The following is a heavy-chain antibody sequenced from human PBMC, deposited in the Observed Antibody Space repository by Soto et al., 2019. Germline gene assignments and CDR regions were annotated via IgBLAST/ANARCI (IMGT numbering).Heavy chain of an antibody. CDR2: INHSGST. V-gene: IGHV4-34*01. J-gene: IGHJ4*02. CDR1: GGSFSGYY. Sequence: SETLSLTCAVYGGSFSGYYWSWIRQPPGKGLEWIGEINHSGSTNYNPSLKSRVTISVDTSKNQFSLKLNSVTAADTAVYYCARSLYADYGGVFFWGQGTPVTVSS. CDR3: ARSLYADYGGVFF. D-gene: IGHD4-17*01.